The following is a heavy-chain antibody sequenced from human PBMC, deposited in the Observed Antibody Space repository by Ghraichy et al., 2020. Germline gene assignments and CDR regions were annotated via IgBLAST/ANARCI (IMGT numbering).Heavy chain of an antibody. Sequence: GGSLRLSCAASGFTFSSYAMSWVRQAPGKGLEWVSAISGSGGSTYYADSVKGRFTISRDNSKNTLYLQMNSLRAEDTAVYYCAKSRSYYDFWSGYPYYYYYYGMDVWGQGTTVTVSS. V-gene: IGHV3-23*01. J-gene: IGHJ6*02. CDR2: ISGSGGST. CDR3: AKSRSYYDFWSGYPYYYYYYGMDV. D-gene: IGHD3-3*01. CDR1: GFTFSSYA.